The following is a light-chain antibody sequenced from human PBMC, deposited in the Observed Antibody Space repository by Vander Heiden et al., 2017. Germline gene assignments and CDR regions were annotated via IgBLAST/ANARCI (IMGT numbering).Light chain of an antibody. Sequence: DIQLTQSPSFLSASVGDRVTITCRASQGISTHLGWYQQKPGKAPKLLIAAASTLQSGVPPRFSGSGSGTEFTLTVSSLQPEDFATYYCQQLNTYPLTFVPGTKVDIK. CDR1: QGISTH. J-gene: IGKJ3*01. CDR2: AAS. V-gene: IGKV1-9*01. CDR3: QQLNTYPLT.